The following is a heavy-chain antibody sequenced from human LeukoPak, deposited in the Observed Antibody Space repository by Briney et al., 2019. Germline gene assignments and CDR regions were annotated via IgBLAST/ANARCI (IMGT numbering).Heavy chain of an antibody. J-gene: IGHJ5*02. CDR2: INPNSGGT. CDR3: ARVSRLQGWFDP. Sequence: ASVKISCKASGYTFTDYFIHWVRQAPGQGLEWLGWINPNSGGTNCAQKFQGRVTMTSDTSISTGYIELSRLRSDDTAVYYCARVSRLQGWFDPWGQGTLVTVSS. D-gene: IGHD2-15*01. CDR1: GYTFTDYF. V-gene: IGHV1-2*02.